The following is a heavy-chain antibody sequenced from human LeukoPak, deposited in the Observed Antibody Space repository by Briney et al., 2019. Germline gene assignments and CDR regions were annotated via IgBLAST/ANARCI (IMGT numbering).Heavy chain of an antibody. CDR2: ISPSGGST. V-gene: IGHV1-46*01. CDR1: GYTFTSYG. CDR3: ARDGGHVRFGESIAFHY. D-gene: IGHD3-10*01. Sequence: ASVKVSCKASGYTFTSYGISWVRQAPGQGLEWMGLISPSGGSTRYAQKFQGRVTMTRDTSTSTVYMELSSLRSEDTAVYYCARDGGHVRFGESIAFHYWGQGTLVTVSS. J-gene: IGHJ4*02.